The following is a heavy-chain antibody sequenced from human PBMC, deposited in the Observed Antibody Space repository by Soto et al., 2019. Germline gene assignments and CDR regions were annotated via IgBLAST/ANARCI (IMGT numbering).Heavy chain of an antibody. D-gene: IGHD3-9*01. CDR1: GYTFTSYG. J-gene: IGHJ5*01. CDR2: ISAYNGNT. V-gene: IGHV1-18*01. Sequence: ASVKVSCKASGYTFTSYGISWVRQAPGQGLEWMGWISAYNGNTNYAQKLQGRVTMTTDTSTSTAYMELRSLRSDDTAVYYCARGWVFDILTGYPNWFASWGQGPLVPVSS. CDR3: ARGWVFDILTGYPNWFAS.